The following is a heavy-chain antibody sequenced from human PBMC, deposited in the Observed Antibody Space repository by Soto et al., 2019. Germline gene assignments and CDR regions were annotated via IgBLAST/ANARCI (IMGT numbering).Heavy chain of an antibody. CDR1: GGTFSSYT. D-gene: IGHD3-10*01. J-gene: IGHJ6*02. CDR3: ASGLMVRGVSPGYYYYGMDV. CDR2: IIPILGIA. Sequence: GASVKVSCKASGGTFSSYTISWVRQAPGQGLEWMGRIIPILGIANYAQKFQGRVTITADESTSTAYMELSSLRSEDTAVYYCASGLMVRGVSPGYYYYGMDVWGQGTTVTVSS. V-gene: IGHV1-69*02.